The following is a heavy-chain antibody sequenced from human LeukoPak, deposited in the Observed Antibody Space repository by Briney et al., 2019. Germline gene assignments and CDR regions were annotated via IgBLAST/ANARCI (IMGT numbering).Heavy chain of an antibody. D-gene: IGHD6-13*01. V-gene: IGHV3-30*02. CDR2: VRYDGSNK. CDR1: GFTFSSYG. CDR3: ARGRVVAAAGQHWFDP. J-gene: IGHJ5*02. Sequence: GGSLRLSCAASGFTFSSYGMYWVRQAPGKGLEWVAIVRYDGSNKYYADSVKGRFTVSRDNSKNTLYLQMKSLRAEDTAVYYCARGRVVAAAGQHWFDPWGQGTLVTVSS.